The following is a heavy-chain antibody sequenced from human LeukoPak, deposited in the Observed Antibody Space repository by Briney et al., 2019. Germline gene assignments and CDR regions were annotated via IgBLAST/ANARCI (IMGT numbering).Heavy chain of an antibody. J-gene: IGHJ6*02. V-gene: IGHV4-34*01. CDR1: GGSFSGYY. Sequence: PSETLSLTCAAYGGSFSGYYWSWIRQPPGKGLEWIGEINHSGSTNYNPSLKSRVTISVDTSKNQFSLKLSSVTAADTAVYYCARGPAAATRYYYYYGMDVWGQGTTVTVSS. CDR3: ARGPAAATRYYYYYGMDV. D-gene: IGHD2-15*01. CDR2: INHSGST.